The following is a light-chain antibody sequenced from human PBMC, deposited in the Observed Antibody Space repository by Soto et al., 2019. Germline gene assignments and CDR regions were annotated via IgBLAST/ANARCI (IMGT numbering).Light chain of an antibody. Sequence: QSVLTQPPSASGSPGQSVAISCTGTSSDVGAYDYVSWYQQHPGKAPKLLIYEVSKRPSGVPDRFSGSKSGNTASLTVSGLQADDEAHYYCSSYAGSKNFGVFGGGTKLTV. V-gene: IGLV2-8*01. CDR3: SSYAGSKNFGV. CDR1: SSDVGAYDY. J-gene: IGLJ3*02. CDR2: EVS.